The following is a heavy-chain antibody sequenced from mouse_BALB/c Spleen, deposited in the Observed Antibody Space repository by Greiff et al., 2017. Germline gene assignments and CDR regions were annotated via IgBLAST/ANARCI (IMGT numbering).Heavy chain of an antibody. J-gene: IGHJ2*01. Sequence: DVHLVESGGGLVQPGGSLKLSCAASGFTFSSYTMSWVRQTPEKRLEWVAYISNGGGSTYYPDTVKGRFTISRDNAKNTLYLQMSSLKSEDTAMYYCARQGGNWDGYYFDYWGQGTTLTVSS. V-gene: IGHV5-12-2*01. CDR3: ARQGGNWDGYYFDY. CDR2: ISNGGGST. D-gene: IGHD4-1*01. CDR1: GFTFSSYT.